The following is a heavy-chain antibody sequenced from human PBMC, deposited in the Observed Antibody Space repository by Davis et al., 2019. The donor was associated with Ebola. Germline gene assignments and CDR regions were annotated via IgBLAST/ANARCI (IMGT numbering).Heavy chain of an antibody. CDR1: GGSFSGYY. D-gene: IGHD6-6*01. J-gene: IGHJ6*02. CDR2: INHSGST. CDR3: ARVKGRSSSTYYYYYGMDV. V-gene: IGHV4-34*01. Sequence: SETLSLTCAVYGGSFSGYYWSWIRQPPGKGLEWIGEINHSGSTNYNPSLQSRVTISVDTSKNQFSLKLSSVTAADTAVYYCARVKGRSSSTYYYYYGMDVWGQGTTVTVSS.